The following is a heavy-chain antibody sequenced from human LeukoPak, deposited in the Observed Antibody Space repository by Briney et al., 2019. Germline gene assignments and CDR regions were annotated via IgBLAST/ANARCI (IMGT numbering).Heavy chain of an antibody. V-gene: IGHV4-61*08. Sequence: SETLSLTCTVSGGSISSGDYYWSWIRQPPGKGLEWIGYIHYTGSTNYNPSLKRRLTISVDTSKNQFSLKLSSVTAADTAIYYCARCSIGIDCYFFDYWGQGTLVTVSS. CDR3: ARCSIGIDCYFFDY. D-gene: IGHD2-21*02. CDR2: IHYTGST. CDR1: GGSISSGDYY. J-gene: IGHJ4*02.